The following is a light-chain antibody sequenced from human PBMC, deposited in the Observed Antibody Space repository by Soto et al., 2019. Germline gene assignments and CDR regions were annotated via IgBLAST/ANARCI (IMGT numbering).Light chain of an antibody. J-gene: IGKJ2*01. Sequence: EIVLTQSPGTLSLSPGERATLSCRASQSVSSSYLAWYQQKPGQAPRLLIYGASSRATGIPDRFSGSGSGTDFTLTIRRLETEDFAVYYCQQYGSSPGYTFGQGTKLESK. V-gene: IGKV3-20*01. CDR3: QQYGSSPGYT. CDR1: QSVSSSY. CDR2: GAS.